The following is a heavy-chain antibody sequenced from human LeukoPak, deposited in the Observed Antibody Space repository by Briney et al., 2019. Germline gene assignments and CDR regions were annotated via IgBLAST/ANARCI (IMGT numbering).Heavy chain of an antibody. J-gene: IGHJ4*02. Sequence: SETLSLTCTVSGGSISSYYWSWLRQPPGKGLEWIGYIYYSGSTNYNPSLKSRVTISVDTSKNQFSLKLSSVTAADTAVYYCARVHDLYIVATMGGNYWGQGTLVTGSS. V-gene: IGHV4-59*12. D-gene: IGHD5-12*01. CDR2: IYYSGST. CDR1: GGSISSYY. CDR3: ARVHDLYIVATMGGNY.